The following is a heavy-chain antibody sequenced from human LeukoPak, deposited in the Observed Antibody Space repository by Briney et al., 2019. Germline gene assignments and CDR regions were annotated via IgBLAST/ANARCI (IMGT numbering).Heavy chain of an antibody. CDR2: IYYSGST. CDR1: GGSISSSGYC. CDR3: ARTEVYFDY. Sequence: SETLSLTCTVSGGSISSSGYCWSWIRRHPGKGLEWIGYIYYSGSTYYNPSLKSRVTISVDTSKNQFSLKLSSVTAADTAVYYCARTEVYFDYWGQGTLVTVSS. V-gene: IGHV4-31*03. J-gene: IGHJ4*02.